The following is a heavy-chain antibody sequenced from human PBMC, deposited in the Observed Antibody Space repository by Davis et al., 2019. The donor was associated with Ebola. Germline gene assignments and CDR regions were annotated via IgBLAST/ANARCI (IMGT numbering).Heavy chain of an antibody. CDR2: IYHSGST. V-gene: IGHV4-4*02. D-gene: IGHD6-19*01. CDR1: GGSISSSNW. J-gene: IGHJ4*02. Sequence: MPGGSLRLSCAVSGGSISSSNWWSWVRQPPGKGLEWIGEIYHSGSTNYNPSLKSRVTISVDKSKNQFSLKLSSVTAADTAVYYCARISVAGTNQFDYWGQGTLVTVSS. CDR3: ARISVAGTNQFDY.